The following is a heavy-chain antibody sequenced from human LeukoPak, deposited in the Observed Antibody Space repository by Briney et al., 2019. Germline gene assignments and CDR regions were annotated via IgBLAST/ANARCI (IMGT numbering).Heavy chain of an antibody. CDR2: IIPIFGTA. J-gene: IGHJ4*02. V-gene: IGHV1-69*13. CDR1: GGTFSSYA. CDR3: ARLIVVVPAAIPRQYYFDY. Sequence: ASVKVSCKASGGTFSSYAISWVRQAPGQGLEWMGGIIPIFGTANYAQKFQGRVTITADESTSTAYMELSSLRSEDTAAYYCARLIVVVPAAIPRQYYFDYWGQGTLVTVSS. D-gene: IGHD2-2*01.